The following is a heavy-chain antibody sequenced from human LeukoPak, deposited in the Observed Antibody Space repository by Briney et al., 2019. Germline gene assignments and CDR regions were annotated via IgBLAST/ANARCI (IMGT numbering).Heavy chain of an antibody. D-gene: IGHD6-6*01. CDR1: GYSISSGYY. CDR2: IYHSGST. CDR3: ARVEGSSSSDWYYYYYMDV. J-gene: IGHJ6*03. Sequence: PSETLSLTCTVSGYSISSGYYWGWIRQPPGKGLEWIGSIYHSGSTYYNPSLKSRLTISVDTSKNQFSLKLSSVTAADTAVYYCARVEGSSSSDWYYYYYMDVWGKGTTVTVSS. V-gene: IGHV4-38-2*02.